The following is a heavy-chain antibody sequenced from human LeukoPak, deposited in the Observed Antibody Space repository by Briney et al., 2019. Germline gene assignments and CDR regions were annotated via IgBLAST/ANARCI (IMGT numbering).Heavy chain of an antibody. CDR2: IYYSGST. Sequence: SETLSLTCTVSGGSISSYYWSWIRQPPGKGLEWIGYIYYSGSTNYNPSLKSRLTISVDKTKNQFSLKLSSVTATDTTVYYCARNAEYFQYWGQGTLVTVSS. V-gene: IGHV4-59*01. J-gene: IGHJ1*01. CDR3: ARNAEYFQY. CDR1: GGSISSYY.